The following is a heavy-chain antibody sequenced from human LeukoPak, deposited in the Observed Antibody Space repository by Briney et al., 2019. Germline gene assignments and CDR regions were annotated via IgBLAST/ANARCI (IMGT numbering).Heavy chain of an antibody. D-gene: IGHD3-22*01. CDR2: FDPEDGET. V-gene: IGHV1-24*01. Sequence: ASMKVSCKVSGYTLTELSMHWVRQAPGKGLEWMGGFDPEDGETIYAQKFQGRVTMTEDTSTDTAYMELSSLRSEDTAVYYCATVHTGWGFDSSGYYYGYWGQGTLVTVSS. CDR3: ATVHTGWGFDSSGYYYGY. CDR1: GYTLTELS. J-gene: IGHJ4*02.